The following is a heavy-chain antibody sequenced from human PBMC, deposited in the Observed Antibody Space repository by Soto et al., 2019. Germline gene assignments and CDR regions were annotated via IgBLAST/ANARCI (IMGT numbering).Heavy chain of an antibody. J-gene: IGHJ4*02. V-gene: IGHV1-46*01. CDR3: ARDKISEITMVRGVPTGYFDY. CDR2: INPSGGST. D-gene: IGHD3-10*01. CDR1: GYTFTSYY. Sequence: ASVKVSCKASGYTFTSYYMHWVRQAPGQGLEWMGIINPSGGSTSYAQKFQGRVTMTRDTSTSTDYMELSSLRSEDTAVYYCARDKISEITMVRGVPTGYFDYWGQGTLVTVSS.